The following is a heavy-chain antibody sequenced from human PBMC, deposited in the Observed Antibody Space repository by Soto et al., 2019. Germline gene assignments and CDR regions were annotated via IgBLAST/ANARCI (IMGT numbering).Heavy chain of an antibody. J-gene: IGHJ4*02. CDR3: ARTSSGSYLIDY. CDR1: GYSFTSYW. V-gene: IGHV5-10-1*01. D-gene: IGHD1-26*01. CDR2: IDPSDSYT. Sequence: PGESLKISCKGSGYSFTSYWISWVRQMPGKGLEWMGRIDPSDSYTNYSPSFQGHVTISADKSISTAYLQWSGLKASDTAMYYCARTSSGSYLIDYWGQGTLVTVSS.